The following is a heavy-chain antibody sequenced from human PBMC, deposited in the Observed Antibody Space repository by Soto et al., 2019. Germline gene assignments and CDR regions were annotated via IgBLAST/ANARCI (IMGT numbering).Heavy chain of an antibody. Sequence: SETLSLTCTVSGGSISSSSYYWGWIRQPPGKGLEWIGSIYYSGSTYYNPSLKSRVTISVDTSKNQFSLKLSSVTAADTAVYYCARRKKTWLDYWGQGTLVTVSS. CDR3: ARRKKTWLDY. CDR2: IYYSGST. CDR1: GGSISSSSYY. J-gene: IGHJ4*02. V-gene: IGHV4-39*01. D-gene: IGHD3-22*01.